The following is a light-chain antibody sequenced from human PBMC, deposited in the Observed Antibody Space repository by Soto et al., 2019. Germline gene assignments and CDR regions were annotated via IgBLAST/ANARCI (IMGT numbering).Light chain of an antibody. V-gene: IGLV2-14*01. CDR3: SSYTSSSTLGM. J-gene: IGLJ3*02. CDR1: SSDVGGYNY. Sequence: ALTQPASVSGSPGQSITISCTGTSSDVGGYNYVSWYQHHPGKAPRLMIFDVINRPSGVSNRFSGSKSGNTASLTISGLQAEDEADYYCSSYTSSSTLGMFGGGTKLTVL. CDR2: DVI.